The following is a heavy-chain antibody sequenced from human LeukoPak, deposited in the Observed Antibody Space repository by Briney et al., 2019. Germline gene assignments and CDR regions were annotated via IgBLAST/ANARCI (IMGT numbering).Heavy chain of an antibody. D-gene: IGHD3-16*02. J-gene: IGHJ4*02. V-gene: IGHV1-18*01. CDR2: ISAYNGNT. CDR1: GYTFTSYG. CDR3: ARVSPDYVWGSYRYNYDY. Sequence: VASVKVSCKASGYTFTSYGISWVRQGPGQGLEWMGWISAYNGNTNYAQKLQGRVTMTTDTSTSTAYMELRSLRSDDTAVYYCARVSPDYVWGSYRYNYDYWGQGTLVTVSS.